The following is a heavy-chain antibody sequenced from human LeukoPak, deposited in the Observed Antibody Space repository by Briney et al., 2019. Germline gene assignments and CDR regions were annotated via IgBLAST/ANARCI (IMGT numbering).Heavy chain of an antibody. CDR3: ARGSGVQVWSSLDY. CDR1: GFTFSSYS. D-gene: IGHD5-18*01. V-gene: IGHV3-21*01. Sequence: GGSLRLSCAAPGFTFSSYSVNWVRQAPGKGLAWVSDSVKGRFTFSRDNAKNSLYLQMNSLRAEDTAVYYCARGSGVQVWSSLDYWGQGTLVTVSS. J-gene: IGHJ4*02.